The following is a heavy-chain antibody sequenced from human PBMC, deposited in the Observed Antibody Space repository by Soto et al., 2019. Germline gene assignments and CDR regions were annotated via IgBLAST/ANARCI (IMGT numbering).Heavy chain of an antibody. CDR1: GYTFTTYG. V-gene: IGHV1-18*01. J-gene: IGHJ6*02. Sequence: QVQLVQSGAEVRKPGASVKVSCKASGYTFTTYGISWVRQAPGQGLEWMGWISGYNGHTKYAQKFQGRVTMTTDTSTSPVYMDLRSLRSDDTAVYYCAREGEMPYYYYGLDVWGQGTTVTVS. CDR2: ISGYNGHT. CDR3: AREGEMPYYYYGLDV. D-gene: IGHD3-16*01.